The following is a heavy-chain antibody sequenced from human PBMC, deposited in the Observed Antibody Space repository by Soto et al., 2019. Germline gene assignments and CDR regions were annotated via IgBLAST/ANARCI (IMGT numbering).Heavy chain of an antibody. CDR1: GFTFSSYA. Sequence: EVQLLESGGGLVQPGGSLRLSCAASGFTFSSYAMSWVRQAPGKGLEWVSAISGSGGSTYYADSVKGRFTISRNNSKNALHLQMNSLKAENTAVYDCAKAKVCSGSYFDYWDKGTLVTVSS. J-gene: IGHJ4*02. CDR2: ISGSGGST. D-gene: IGHD1-26*01. CDR3: AKAKVCSGSYFDY. V-gene: IGHV3-23*01.